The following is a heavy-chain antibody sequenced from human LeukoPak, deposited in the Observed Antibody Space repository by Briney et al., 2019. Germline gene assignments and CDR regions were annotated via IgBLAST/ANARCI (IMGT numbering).Heavy chain of an antibody. V-gene: IGHV3-7*05. CDR3: TTGSSVWSNWFDP. D-gene: IGHD6-19*01. CDR2: IKQDGSEK. Sequence: GGSLRLSCAASGFTFSSYWMSWVRQAPGKGLEWVANIKQDGSEKYYVDSVKGRFTISRDNAKNSLYLQMNSLKTEDTAVYYCTTGSSVWSNWFDPWGQGTLVTVSS. J-gene: IGHJ5*02. CDR1: GFTFSSYW.